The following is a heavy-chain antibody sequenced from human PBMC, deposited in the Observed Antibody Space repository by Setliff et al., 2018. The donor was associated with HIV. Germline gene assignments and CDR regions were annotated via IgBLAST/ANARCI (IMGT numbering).Heavy chain of an antibody. J-gene: IGHJ6*03. Sequence: ASVKVSCKASGYTFTNSDINWVRQATGQGLGWMGWMNPNSGNTGYAQKFQGRVIMTRDTSITTAYMELSSLRSDDTAVHYCARGAWYTSGWYSSRYMDVWGKGTTVTVSS. CDR2: MNPNSGNT. V-gene: IGHV1-8*02. CDR3: ARGAWYTSGWYSSRYMDV. CDR1: GYTFTNSD. D-gene: IGHD6-19*01.